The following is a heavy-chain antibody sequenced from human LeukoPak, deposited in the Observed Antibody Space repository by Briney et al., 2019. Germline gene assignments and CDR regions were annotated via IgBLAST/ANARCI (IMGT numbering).Heavy chain of an antibody. J-gene: IGHJ6*03. CDR3: ARAGLTIYYYYYVDV. CDR2: IYHSGST. Sequence: SETLSLTCAVSGYSISSGYYWGWIRQPPGKGLEWIGSIYHSGSTYYNPSLKSRVTISVDTSKNQFSLKLSSVTAADTAVYYCARAGLTIYYYYYVDVWGKGTTVTVSS. CDR1: GYSISSGYY. D-gene: IGHD3/OR15-3a*01. V-gene: IGHV4-38-2*01.